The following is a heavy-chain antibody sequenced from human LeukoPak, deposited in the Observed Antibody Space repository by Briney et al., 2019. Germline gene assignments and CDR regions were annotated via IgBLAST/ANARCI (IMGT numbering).Heavy chain of an antibody. V-gene: IGHV3-30*02. CDR1: GFTFSSYG. D-gene: IGHD3-22*01. CDR2: IRYDGSNK. J-gene: IGHJ5*02. CDR3: SNDHGTYYYDSSGP. Sequence: GGSLRLSCAASGFTFSSYGMHWVRQAPGKGLEWVAFIRYDGSNKYYADSVKGRFTISRDNSKNTLYLQMNSLRAEDTAVYYCSNDHGTYYYDSSGPWGQGTLVTVSS.